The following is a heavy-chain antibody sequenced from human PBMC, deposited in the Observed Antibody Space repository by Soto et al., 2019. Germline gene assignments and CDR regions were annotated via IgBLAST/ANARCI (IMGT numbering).Heavy chain of an antibody. CDR2: INPSGGTA. V-gene: IGHV1-46*01. Sequence: ASVKVSCKASGYTFTSYYMHWVRQAPGQGLEWMGIINPSGGTANYAQKFQGRVTITADESTSTAYMELSSLRSEDTAVYYCARVYDILTGYKTYYYYGMDVWGQGTTVTVSS. CDR1: GYTFTSYY. CDR3: ARVYDILTGYKTYYYYGMDV. D-gene: IGHD3-9*01. J-gene: IGHJ6*02.